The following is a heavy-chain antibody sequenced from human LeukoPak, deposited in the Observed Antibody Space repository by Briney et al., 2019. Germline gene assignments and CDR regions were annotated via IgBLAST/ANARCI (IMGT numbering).Heavy chain of an antibody. J-gene: IGHJ6*02. V-gene: IGHV4-39*07. CDR1: GGSISSSSYY. CDR3: ARDGVSSSWSPDLGMDV. D-gene: IGHD6-13*01. Sequence: TSETLSLTCTVSGGSISSSSYYWGWIRQPPGKGLEWIGSIYYSGSTYYNPSLKSRVTISVDTSKNQFSLKLSSVTAADTAVYYCARDGVSSSWSPDLGMDVWGQGTTVTVSS. CDR2: IYYSGST.